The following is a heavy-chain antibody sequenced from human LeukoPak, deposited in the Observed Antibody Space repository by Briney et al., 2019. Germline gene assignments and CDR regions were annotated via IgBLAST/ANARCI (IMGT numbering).Heavy chain of an antibody. CDR3: ARSSGTGTFSY. D-gene: IGHD6-25*01. CDR2: IFYTGSP. J-gene: IGHJ4*02. V-gene: IGHV4-39*02. Sequence: PSETLSLTCTVSGGSISSTRYYWGWLRQPPGKGLEWIGTIFYTGSPYYNPSLESRATISVDTSKNHFSLKMSSVTAADTAVYYCARSSGTGTFSYWGQGTLVTVSS. CDR1: GGSISSTRYY.